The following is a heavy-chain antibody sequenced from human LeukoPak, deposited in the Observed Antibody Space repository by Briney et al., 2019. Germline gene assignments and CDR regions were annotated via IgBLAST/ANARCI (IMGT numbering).Heavy chain of an antibody. CDR1: GFTFSSYA. J-gene: IGHJ4*02. D-gene: IGHD3-16*02. CDR3: AKRKITCGGVIVHPFDY. CDR2: ISGSGVST. Sequence: GGSLRLSCAASGFTFSSYAMSWVRQAPGKGLEWVSAISGSGVSTYYADSVRGRVTISRDTSKNTLYLQMNSMRAEDTAVYYCAKRKITCGGVIVHPFDYWGQGTLVTVSS. V-gene: IGHV3-23*01.